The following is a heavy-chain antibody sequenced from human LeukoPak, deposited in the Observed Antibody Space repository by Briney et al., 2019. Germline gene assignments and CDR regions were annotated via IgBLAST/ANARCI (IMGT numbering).Heavy chain of an antibody. CDR3: ASERGHIVGAKPHFDY. D-gene: IGHD1-26*01. Sequence: SETLSLTCTVSGGSISSYYWSWIRQPAGKGLEWIGRIYTSGSTNYNPSLKSRVTMSVDPSKNQFSLKLSSVTAADTAVYYCASERGHIVGAKPHFDYWGQGTLVTVSS. J-gene: IGHJ4*02. CDR1: GGSISSYY. V-gene: IGHV4-4*07. CDR2: IYTSGST.